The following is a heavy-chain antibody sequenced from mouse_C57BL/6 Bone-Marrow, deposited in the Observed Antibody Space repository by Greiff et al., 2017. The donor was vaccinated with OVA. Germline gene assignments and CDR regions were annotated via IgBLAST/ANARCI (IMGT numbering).Heavy chain of an antibody. CDR1: GFSLTSYG. Sequence: VQRVESGPGLVAPSQSLSITCTVSGFSLTSYGVHWVRQPPGKGLEWLVVIWSDGSTTYNSALKSRLSISKDNSKSQVFLKMNSLQTDDTAMYYCARHPYGSSFYAMDYWGQGTSVTVSS. D-gene: IGHD1-1*01. CDR2: IWSDGST. V-gene: IGHV2-6-1*01. J-gene: IGHJ4*01. CDR3: ARHPYGSSFYAMDY.